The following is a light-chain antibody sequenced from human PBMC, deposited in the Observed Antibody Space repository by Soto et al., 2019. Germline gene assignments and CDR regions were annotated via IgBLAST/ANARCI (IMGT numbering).Light chain of an antibody. Sequence: QSAMTQPPSSSGSPGQSVTISCTGTSSDVGAYNYVSWYQQHAGKAPKLVIYEVTKRPSGVPDRFSGSKSANTASLTVSGRQAEDEADYYCSSFASSNTGVFGGGTPLNVL. CDR1: SSDVGAYNY. V-gene: IGLV2-8*01. CDR2: EVT. CDR3: SSFASSNTGV. J-gene: IGLJ3*02.